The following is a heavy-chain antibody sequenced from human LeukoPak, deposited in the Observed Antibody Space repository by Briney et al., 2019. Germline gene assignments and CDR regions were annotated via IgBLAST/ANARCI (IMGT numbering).Heavy chain of an antibody. V-gene: IGHV3-23*01. CDR3: AKDQRQGGSYLFDY. J-gene: IGHJ4*02. CDR1: GFTFSSYA. Sequence: GGSLRLSCAASGFTFSSYAMSWVRQAPGKGLEWVSAISGSGGSTYYADSVKGRFTISRDNSKNTLYLQMNSLGAEDTAVYYCAKDQRQGGSYLFDYWGQGTLVTVSS. D-gene: IGHD1-26*01. CDR2: ISGSGGST.